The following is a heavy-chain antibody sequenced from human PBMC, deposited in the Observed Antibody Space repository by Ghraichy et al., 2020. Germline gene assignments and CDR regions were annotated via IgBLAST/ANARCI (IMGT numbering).Heavy chain of an antibody. V-gene: IGHV3-48*02. J-gene: IGHJ4*02. CDR3: ARTAGGLDY. D-gene: IGHD6-13*01. CDR1: GFTFSSYI. CDR2: ISSGSSTI. Sequence: GESLNISCAASGFTFSSYIMNWVRQAPGKGLEWLSHISSGSSTIYYADSVKGRFTISRDNAKKSLYLQMNSLRDEDTAVYYCARTAGGLDYWGQGTLVTVSS.